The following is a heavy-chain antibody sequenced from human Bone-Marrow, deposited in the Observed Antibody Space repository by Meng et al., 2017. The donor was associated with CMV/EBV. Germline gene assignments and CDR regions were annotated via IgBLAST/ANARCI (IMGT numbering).Heavy chain of an antibody. Sequence: GESLKISCAASGFTFIDYSMHWVRQAPGKGLEWVALISYDGGNKYFADSVKGRFTISRDNSNNTLYLQMNSLRAEDTAVYYCARLEYDIQIDWGQGTLVTVSS. D-gene: IGHD1-1*01. CDR1: GFTFIDYS. V-gene: IGHV3-30*04. CDR3: ARLEYDIQID. J-gene: IGHJ4*02. CDR2: ISYDGGNK.